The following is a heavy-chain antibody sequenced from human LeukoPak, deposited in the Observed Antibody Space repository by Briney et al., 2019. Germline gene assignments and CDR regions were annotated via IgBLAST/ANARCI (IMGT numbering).Heavy chain of an antibody. CDR1: GFTVSSNY. J-gene: IGHJ3*02. D-gene: IGHD6-13*01. V-gene: IGHV3-53*01. CDR3: ARDSRSSWYSVPDAFDI. Sequence: QTGGSLRLSCAASGFTVSSNYMSWVRQAPGKGLEWVSVIYSGGSTYYADSVKGRFTISRDNSKNTLYLQMNSLRAEDTAVYYCARDSRSSWYSVPDAFDIWGQGTMVTVSS. CDR2: IYSGGST.